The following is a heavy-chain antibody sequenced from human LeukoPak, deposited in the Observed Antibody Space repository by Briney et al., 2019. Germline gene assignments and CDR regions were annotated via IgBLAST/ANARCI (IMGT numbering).Heavy chain of an antibody. CDR3: ARVPAGCEYFQH. D-gene: IGHD6-19*01. V-gene: IGHV1-8*01. CDR2: MNPNSGNT. Sequence: ASVKVSCKASGYTFTIYDINWVRQAPGQGLEWMGWMNPNSGNTGYAQKFQGRVTMTRNTSISTAYMELSSLRSEDTAVYYCARVPAGCEYFQHWGQGTLVTVSS. CDR1: GYTFTIYD. J-gene: IGHJ1*01.